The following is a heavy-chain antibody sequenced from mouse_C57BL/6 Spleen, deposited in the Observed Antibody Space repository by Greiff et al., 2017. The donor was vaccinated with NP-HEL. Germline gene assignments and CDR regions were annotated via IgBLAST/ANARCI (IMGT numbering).Heavy chain of an antibody. CDR1: GYSFTDYY. CDR3: ARAWEWLLNY. Sequence: VQLQQSGPELVKPGASVKLSCKASGYSFTDYYMNWVKQSNGKSLEWIGIINPNYGTTSYNQKFKGKATLTVDQSSSTAYMQLNSLTSEDSAVYYGARAWEWLLNYWGQGTTLTVSS. D-gene: IGHD2-3*01. CDR2: INPNYGTT. J-gene: IGHJ2*01. V-gene: IGHV1-39*01.